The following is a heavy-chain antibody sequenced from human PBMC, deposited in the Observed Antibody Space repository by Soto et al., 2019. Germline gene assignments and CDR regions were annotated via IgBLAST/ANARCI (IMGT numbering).Heavy chain of an antibody. CDR1: GGTFSSYA. J-gene: IGHJ5*02. Sequence: SVKVSCKASGGTFSSYAISWVRQAPGQGLEWMGGIIPIFGTANYAQKFQGRVTITADESTSTAYMELSSLRSEDTAVYYCASPKFRFWQQLDPWGQGTLVTVSS. CDR3: ASPKFRFWQQLDP. CDR2: IIPIFGTA. V-gene: IGHV1-69*13. D-gene: IGHD3-3*01.